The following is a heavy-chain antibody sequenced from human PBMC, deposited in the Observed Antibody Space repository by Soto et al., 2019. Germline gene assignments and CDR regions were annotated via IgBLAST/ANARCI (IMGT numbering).Heavy chain of an antibody. Sequence: GESLKISCKGSGYFFAGYWIAWVRQMPGKGLEWMGIIYPDNSNTRYSRSFQGQVTISADKSSSTAYLQWSSLKASDTAIYYCARQGAAVPTVPLIWFDPWGQGTLVTVSS. CDR3: ARQGAAVPTVPLIWFDP. J-gene: IGHJ5*02. V-gene: IGHV5-51*01. CDR2: IYPDNSNT. CDR1: GYFFAGYW. D-gene: IGHD6-13*01.